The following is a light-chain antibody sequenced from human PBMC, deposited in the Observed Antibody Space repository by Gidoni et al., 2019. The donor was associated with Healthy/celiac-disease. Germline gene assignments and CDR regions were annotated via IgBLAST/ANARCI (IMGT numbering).Light chain of an antibody. CDR3: IQALQTRWT. V-gene: IGKV2-28*01. J-gene: IGKJ1*01. CDR2: LGS. CDR1: QSLLHSNGYNY. Sequence: DIVLTTSPLHLPVTPGDPASIACRSRQSLLHSNGYNYLDWYLQKPGQAPQLLIYLGSHRATGVPVRFSGSGSGTDFTLKISRVEADDVGVYYCIQALQTRWTFGQXTKVEIK.